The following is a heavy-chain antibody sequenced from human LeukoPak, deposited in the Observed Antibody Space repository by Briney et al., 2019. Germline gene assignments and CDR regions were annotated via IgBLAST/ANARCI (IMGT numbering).Heavy chain of an antibody. CDR2: ISSSSSYI. Sequence: GGSLRLSCAASGFTFSSYSMNLVRQAPGKGLEWVSSISSSSSYIYYADSVKGRFTISRDNAKNSLYLQMNSLRAEDTAVYYCARSPSTTVTDYWGQGTLVTVSS. CDR1: GFTFSSYS. D-gene: IGHD4-17*01. J-gene: IGHJ4*02. CDR3: ARSPSTTVTDY. V-gene: IGHV3-21*01.